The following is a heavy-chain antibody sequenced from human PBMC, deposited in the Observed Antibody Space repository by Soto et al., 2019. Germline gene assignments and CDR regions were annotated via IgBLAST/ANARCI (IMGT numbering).Heavy chain of an antibody. D-gene: IGHD3-22*01. CDR2: IYPGDSDT. V-gene: IGHV5-51*01. CDR3: ARHSYYDSSVQRYYYYGMDV. CDR1: GYSFTSYW. J-gene: IGHJ6*02. Sequence: PGESLRISCKGSGYSFTSYWSGWVRQMPGKGLEWMGIIYPGDSDTRYSPSFQGQVTISADKSISTAYLQWSSLKASDTAMYYCARHSYYDSSVQRYYYYGMDVWGQGTTVTVSS.